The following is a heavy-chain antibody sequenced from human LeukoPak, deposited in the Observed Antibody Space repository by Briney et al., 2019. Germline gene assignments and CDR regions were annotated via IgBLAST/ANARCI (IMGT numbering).Heavy chain of an antibody. J-gene: IGHJ5*02. CDR1: GYTFTSYD. CDR2: MNPNSGNT. V-gene: IGHV1-8*01. CDR3: ARVRLGYCSGGSCYGDWFDP. Sequence: ASVKVSCKASGYTFTSYDINWVQQATGQGLEWMGWMNPNSGNTGYAQKFQGRVTMTRNTSISTAYMELSSLRSEDTAVYYCARVRLGYCSGGSCYGDWFDPWGQGTLVTVSS. D-gene: IGHD2-15*01.